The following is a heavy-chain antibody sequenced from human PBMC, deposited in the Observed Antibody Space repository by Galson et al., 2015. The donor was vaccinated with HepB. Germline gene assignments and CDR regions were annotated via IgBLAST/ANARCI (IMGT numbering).Heavy chain of an antibody. CDR3: ARARFLEWSSRAFDI. CDR2: IIPILGIA. J-gene: IGHJ3*02. CDR1: GGTFSSYT. Sequence: SVKVSCKASGGTFSSYTISWVRQAPGQGLEWMGRIIPILGIANYAQKFQGRVTITADKSTSTAYMELSSVTAADTAVYYCARARFLEWSSRAFDIWGQGTMVTVSS. V-gene: IGHV1-69*02. D-gene: IGHD3-3*01.